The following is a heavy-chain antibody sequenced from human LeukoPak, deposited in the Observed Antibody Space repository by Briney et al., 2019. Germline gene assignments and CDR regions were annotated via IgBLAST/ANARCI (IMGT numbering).Heavy chain of an antibody. V-gene: IGHV4-39*02. Sequence: SETLSLTCTVSGFSISSSSYDWGWLRQPPGKGLEGSESIYYSGSTYYNPARKSQNTISVDTSNNHFSLKLSSVTAADTAVYYCARRRGVVVPAARGGRSYYFDYWGQGTLVTVSS. CDR3: ARRRGVVVPAARGGRSYYFDY. CDR2: IYYSGST. J-gene: IGHJ4*02. CDR1: GFSISSSSYD. D-gene: IGHD2-2*01.